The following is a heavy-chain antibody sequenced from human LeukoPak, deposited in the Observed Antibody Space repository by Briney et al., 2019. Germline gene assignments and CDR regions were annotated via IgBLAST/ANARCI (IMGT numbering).Heavy chain of an antibody. CDR3: ARGGYDILTGYYSDDY. J-gene: IGHJ4*02. CDR2: INHSGST. D-gene: IGHD3-9*01. V-gene: IGHV4-38-2*02. CDR1: GYSISSGYY. Sequence: PSETLSLTCTVSGYSISSGYYWSWIRQPPGKGLEWIGEINHSGSTNYNPSLKSRVTISVDTSKNQFSLKLSSVTAADTAVYYCARGGYDILTGYYSDDYWGQGTLVTVSS.